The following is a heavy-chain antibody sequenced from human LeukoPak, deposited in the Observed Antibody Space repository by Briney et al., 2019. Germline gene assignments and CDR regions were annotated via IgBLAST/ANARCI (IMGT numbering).Heavy chain of an antibody. Sequence: ASVKVSCKASGYTFTSYYMHWVRQAPGQGLEWMGIINPSGGSTSYAQKFQGRVTMTRDTSTSTVYMELSSLRSEDTAVYYCARDGGLPGPTGYYGMDVWGKGTTVTVSS. CDR3: ARDGGLPGPTGYYGMDV. J-gene: IGHJ6*04. V-gene: IGHV1-46*01. CDR1: GYTFTSYY. CDR2: INPSGGST. D-gene: IGHD3-16*01.